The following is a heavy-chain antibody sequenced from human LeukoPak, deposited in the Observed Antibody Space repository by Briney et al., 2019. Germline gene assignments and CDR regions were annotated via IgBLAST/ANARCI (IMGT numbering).Heavy chain of an antibody. V-gene: IGHV3-30*02. J-gene: IGHJ4*02. Sequence: GGSLRLSCAASGFTFSSYWMSWVRQAPGKGLEWVAFIRYDGSNKYYADSVKGRFTVSRDNSKNTLYLQMSSLRAEDTAVYYCAKDERNWNYNLASQTYDWGQGTLVTVSS. D-gene: IGHD1-7*01. CDR2: IRYDGSNK. CDR3: AKDERNWNYNLASQTYD. CDR1: GFTFSSYW.